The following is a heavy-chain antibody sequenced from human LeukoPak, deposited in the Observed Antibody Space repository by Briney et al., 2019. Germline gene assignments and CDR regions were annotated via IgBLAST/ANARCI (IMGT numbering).Heavy chain of an antibody. CDR3: ARAPDPYTAINY. Sequence: ASVKVSCKASGYTFTRYYMHWVRQAPGQGLEWMGIIDPSGGSTSHAQKFQGRVTMTRDTSTSTVYMELSSLRSEDTAVYYCARAPDPYTAINYWGQGTLVTVSS. CDR1: GYTFTRYY. D-gene: IGHD5-18*01. CDR2: IDPSGGST. V-gene: IGHV1-46*01. J-gene: IGHJ4*02.